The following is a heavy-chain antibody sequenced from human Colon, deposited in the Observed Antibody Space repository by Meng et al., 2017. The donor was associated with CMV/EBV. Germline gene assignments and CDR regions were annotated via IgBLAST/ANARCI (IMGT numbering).Heavy chain of an antibody. D-gene: IGHD4-17*01. Sequence: GESLKISCAASGFTFNTYAMTWVRQTPGKGLEWVSTINTSGGRAYYADSVKGRFTISRDNSKSTLLLQMDSLRAEDTAIFYCARRGFGDYSYYFDHWGQGILVTVSS. J-gene: IGHJ4*02. CDR2: INTSGGRA. V-gene: IGHV3-23*01. CDR3: ARRGFGDYSYYFDH. CDR1: GFTFNTYA.